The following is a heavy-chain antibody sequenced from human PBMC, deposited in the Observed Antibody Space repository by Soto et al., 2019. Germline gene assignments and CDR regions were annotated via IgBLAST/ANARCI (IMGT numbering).Heavy chain of an antibody. CDR2: ISYGSSYT. CDR3: ARDPNNSSSWWLDP. V-gene: IGHV3-11*06. J-gene: IGHJ5*02. Sequence: QVQLVESGGGLVKPGALRLSCEGSGFTFSDYYMTWIRQAPGKGLEWVSYISYGSSYTNYADSVKGRFTISRDNSKNSLFLQMNNLRTEDTAVYYCARDPNNSSSWWLDPWGRGVLVTVSS. CDR1: GFTFSDYY. D-gene: IGHD6-6*01.